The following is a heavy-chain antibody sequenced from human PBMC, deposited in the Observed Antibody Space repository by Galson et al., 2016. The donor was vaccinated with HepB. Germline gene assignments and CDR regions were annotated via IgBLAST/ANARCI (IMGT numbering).Heavy chain of an antibody. CDR1: GFTFSSYA. V-gene: IGHV3-64D*09. CDR2: ISSDAVTT. J-gene: IGHJ6*02. CDR3: VTQYGVDV. Sequence: SLRLSCAASGFTFSSYAMHWGRQAPGTGLEYVSAISSDAVTTYYADSVKGRFTISRENSKNTLYLQMSGLRAEDTAVYYCVTQYGVDVWGQGTTVTVS.